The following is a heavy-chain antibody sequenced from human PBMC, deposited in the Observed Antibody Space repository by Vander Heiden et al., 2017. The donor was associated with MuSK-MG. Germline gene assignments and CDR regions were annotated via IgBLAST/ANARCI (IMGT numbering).Heavy chain of an antibody. J-gene: IGHJ4*02. CDR2: ISYDGSNK. Sequence: QVQLVESGGGVVQPGRSLRLSCAASGFTFSSYGMHWVRQAPGKGLEWVAVISYDGSNKYYADAVKGRFTISRDNSKKTLYLKMKSLRAEDTAVYYCARRSGRKGPFDYWCQGTMVTVSS. CDR1: GFTFSSYG. V-gene: IGHV3-30*03. CDR3: ARRSGRKGPFDY.